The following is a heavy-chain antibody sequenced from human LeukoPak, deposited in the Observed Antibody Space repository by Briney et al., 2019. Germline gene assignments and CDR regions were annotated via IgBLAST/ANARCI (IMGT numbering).Heavy chain of an antibody. Sequence: GASVKVSCKASGYTFTSNYIHWVRQAPGQGLEWMGIINPSGGSTNYAQKLQGRVTMTTDTSTSTAYMELRSLRSDDTAVYYCARDGDEYLLLVEWGYFDYWGQGTLVTVSS. D-gene: IGHD2-2*01. CDR1: GYTFTSNY. J-gene: IGHJ4*02. V-gene: IGHV1-46*01. CDR3: ARDGDEYLLLVEWGYFDY. CDR2: INPSGGST.